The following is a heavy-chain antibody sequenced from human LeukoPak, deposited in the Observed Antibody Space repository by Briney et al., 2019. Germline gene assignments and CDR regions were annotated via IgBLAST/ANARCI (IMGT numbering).Heavy chain of an antibody. V-gene: IGHV1-2*02. CDR2: INPNSGGT. D-gene: IGHD3-10*01. CDR3: ARDSVTMVRGVISGWFDP. J-gene: IGHJ5*02. Sequence: GASAKVSCKASGYTFTGHYFHWVRQAPGQGLEWLGWINPNSGGTTYAQKFQGRVTMTRDTSISTAYMELSSLRSDDTAVYYCARDSVTMVRGVISGWFDPWGQGTLVTVSS. CDR1: GYTFTGHY.